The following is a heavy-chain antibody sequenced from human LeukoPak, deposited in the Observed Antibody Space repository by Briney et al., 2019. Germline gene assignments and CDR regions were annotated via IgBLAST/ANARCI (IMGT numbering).Heavy chain of an antibody. CDR3: ARERIMRLRLGELSRLFDY. Sequence: GRSLRLPCAASGFTFSSYAMHWVRQAPGKGLEWVAVISYDGSNKYYADSVKGRFTISRDNSKNTLYLQMNSLRAEDTAVYYCARERIMRLRLGELSRLFDYWGQGTLVTVSS. D-gene: IGHD3-16*02. CDR1: GFTFSSYA. J-gene: IGHJ4*02. CDR2: ISYDGSNK. V-gene: IGHV3-30*04.